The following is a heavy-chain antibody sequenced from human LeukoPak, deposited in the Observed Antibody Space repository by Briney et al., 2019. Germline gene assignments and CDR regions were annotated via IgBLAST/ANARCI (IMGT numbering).Heavy chain of an antibody. V-gene: IGHV3-48*03. J-gene: IGHJ6*02. CDR3: ARGGDYYYGMDV. CDR2: ISSSGSTI. Sequence: GGSLRLSCAVSGFIVSSNHMNWVRQAPGKGLEWVSYISSSGSTIYYADSVKGRFTISRDNAKNSLYLQMNSLRAEDTAVYYCARGGDYYYGMDVWGQGTTVTVSS. D-gene: IGHD3-16*01. CDR1: GFIVSSNH.